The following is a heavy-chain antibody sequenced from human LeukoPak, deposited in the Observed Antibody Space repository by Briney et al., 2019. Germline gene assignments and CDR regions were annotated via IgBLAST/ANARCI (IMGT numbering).Heavy chain of an antibody. CDR3: ARRLTQYDCFDP. CDR2: TYYRSTWYN. J-gene: IGHJ5*02. Sequence: SQTLSLTCAISGDSVSSNSVTWNWIRQSPSRGLEWLGRTYYRSTWYNDYAVSVRGRITVNPDTSKTQFSLHLNSVPPEDTAGYYCARRLTQYDCFDPWGQGILVTVSS. CDR1: GDSVSSNSVT. V-gene: IGHV6-1*01. D-gene: IGHD2-2*01.